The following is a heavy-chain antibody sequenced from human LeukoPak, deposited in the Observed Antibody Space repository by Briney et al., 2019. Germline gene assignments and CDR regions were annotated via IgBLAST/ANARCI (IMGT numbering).Heavy chain of an antibody. V-gene: IGHV1-2*04. CDR2: INPNSGGT. D-gene: IGHD2-15*01. Sequence: ASVKVSCKASGYTFTGYYMHWVRQAPGQGLEWMGWINPNSGGTNYAQKFQGWVTMTRDTSISTACMELSRLRSDDTAVYYCARVRCSGGSCGDGMDVWGQGTTVTVSS. CDR1: GYTFTGYY. CDR3: ARVRCSGGSCGDGMDV. J-gene: IGHJ6*02.